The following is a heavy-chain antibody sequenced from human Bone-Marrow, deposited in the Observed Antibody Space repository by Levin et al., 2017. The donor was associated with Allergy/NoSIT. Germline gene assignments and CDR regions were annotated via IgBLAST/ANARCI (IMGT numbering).Heavy chain of an antibody. CDR2: ISGSGGST. Sequence: GGSLRLSCAASGFTFSSYAMSWVRQAPGKGLEWVSAISGSGGSTYYADSVKGRFTISRDNSKNTLYLQMNSLRAEDTAVYYCANFGEDYYGSGSYRNYWGQGTLVTVSS. CDR1: GFTFSSYA. V-gene: IGHV3-23*01. J-gene: IGHJ4*02. CDR3: ANFGEDYYGSGSYRNY. D-gene: IGHD3-10*01.